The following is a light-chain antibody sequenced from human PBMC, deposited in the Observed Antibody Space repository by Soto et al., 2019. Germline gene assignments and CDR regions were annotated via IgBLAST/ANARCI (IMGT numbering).Light chain of an antibody. Sequence: EIVLTQSPGTLSLSPGERATLSCRASQSVSSSYLVWYQQKPGQAPRLLIYVASSRATGIPDRFSGSGSGTDFTLTISRLEPEDFAVYYCQQYGSSPFTFGPGTKVDIK. CDR2: VAS. V-gene: IGKV3-20*01. CDR3: QQYGSSPFT. J-gene: IGKJ3*01. CDR1: QSVSSSY.